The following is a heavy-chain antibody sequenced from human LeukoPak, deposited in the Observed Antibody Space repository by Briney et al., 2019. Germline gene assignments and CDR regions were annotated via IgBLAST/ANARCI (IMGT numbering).Heavy chain of an antibody. J-gene: IGHJ5*02. CDR3: ARVRRSGNWFADMFVP. V-gene: IGHV4-30-4*01. CDR1: GGSISSGDYY. D-gene: IGHD3-10*01. CDR2: IDYSGSA. Sequence: SQTLSLTCTVSGGSISSGDYYWSWIRQPPGKGLEWIGYIDYSGSAYYNPVLKSRVTISVDTSKNQFSLKLSSVTAADTAVYYCARVRRSGNWFADMFVPWGQGTLVALSP.